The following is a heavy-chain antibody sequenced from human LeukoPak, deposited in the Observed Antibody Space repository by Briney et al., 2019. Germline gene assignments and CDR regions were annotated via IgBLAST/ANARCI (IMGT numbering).Heavy chain of an antibody. CDR3: ARDLGYYDSSGIFDY. CDR2: ISSSSSTI. CDR1: GFTFSSYS. V-gene: IGHV3-48*04. Sequence: PGGSLRLSCAASGFTFSSYSMNWVRQAPGKGLEWVSYISSSSSTIYYADSVKGRFTISRDNAKNSLYLQMNSLRAEDTAVYYCARDLGYYDSSGIFDYWGQGTLVTVSS. D-gene: IGHD3-22*01. J-gene: IGHJ4*02.